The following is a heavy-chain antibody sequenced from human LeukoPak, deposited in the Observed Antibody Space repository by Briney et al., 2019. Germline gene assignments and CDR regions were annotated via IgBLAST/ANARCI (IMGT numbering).Heavy chain of an antibody. V-gene: IGHV3-23*01. CDR2: ISGSGGST. Sequence: GGSLRLSCAASGFTFSSYAMSWVRQAPGKGLEWVSAISGSGGSTYYADSVKGRFTISRDNSKNTLYLQMNSLRAEDTAVYYCAKSGKGVTMVRGVIIDFDYWGQGALVTVSS. CDR1: GFTFSSYA. CDR3: AKSGKGVTMVRGVIIDFDY. J-gene: IGHJ4*02. D-gene: IGHD3-10*01.